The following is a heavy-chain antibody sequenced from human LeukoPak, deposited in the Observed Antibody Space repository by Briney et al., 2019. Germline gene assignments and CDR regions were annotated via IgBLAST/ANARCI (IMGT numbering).Heavy chain of an antibody. D-gene: IGHD6-19*01. V-gene: IGHV4-34*01. CDR1: GGSFSGYY. J-gene: IGHJ4*02. CDR2: INHSGST. CDR3: ARGPRGSGWYHRDY. Sequence: PSETLSLTCAVYGGSFSGYYWSWIRQPPGKGLEWIGEINHSGSTNYNPSLKSRVTISVDTSKNQFSLKLSSVTAGDTAVYYCARGPRGSGWYHRDYWGQGTLVTVSS.